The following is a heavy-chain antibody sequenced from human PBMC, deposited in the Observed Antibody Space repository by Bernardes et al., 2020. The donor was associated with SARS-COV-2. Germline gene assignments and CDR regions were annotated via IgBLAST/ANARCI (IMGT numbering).Heavy chain of an antibody. CDR2: INPGRGVT. CDR3: ARGPVGTPDF. D-gene: IGHD1-26*01. J-gene: IGHJ4*02. CDR1: GYTFTAYY. V-gene: IGHV1-2*02. Sequence: ASVKVSCKASGYTFTAYYMHWVRQAPGQGLEWMGWINPGRGVTNYAQKFQGRVTMTRDTSITTAYMELSRLKSDDTAVYYCARGPVGTPDFWGQGTLVTVSS.